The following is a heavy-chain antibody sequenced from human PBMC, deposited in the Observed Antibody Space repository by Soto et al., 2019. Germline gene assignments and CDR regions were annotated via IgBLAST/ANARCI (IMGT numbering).Heavy chain of an antibody. CDR2: MYRGGTT. D-gene: IGHD3-3*01. Sequence: DVQLVETGGGLIQPGGSLRLSCAASGFSVSGDYMNWVRQGPGKGLEWVSVMYRGGTTYYADPVRGRFTTSRDDSENTIFLQMTSLRAEDTAVYYCARATEWNALDIWGQGTMVTVSS. J-gene: IGHJ3*02. V-gene: IGHV3-53*02. CDR3: ARATEWNALDI. CDR1: GFSVSGDY.